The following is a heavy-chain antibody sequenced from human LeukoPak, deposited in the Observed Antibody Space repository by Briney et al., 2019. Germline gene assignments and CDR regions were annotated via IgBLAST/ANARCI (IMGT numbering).Heavy chain of an antibody. CDR1: GFSLSTRGVG. Sequence: SGPTLVKPRQTLTLTCTFSGFSLSTRGVGVGWIRQPPGKALEWLALIFWDDDKRYSPSLKSRLTITKDTSNIQVVLTMTNMDPVDTSTYYCARVESHWYFVLWGRGTLVTVSS. CDR2: IFWDDDK. CDR3: ARVESHWYFVL. V-gene: IGHV2-5*02. J-gene: IGHJ2*01.